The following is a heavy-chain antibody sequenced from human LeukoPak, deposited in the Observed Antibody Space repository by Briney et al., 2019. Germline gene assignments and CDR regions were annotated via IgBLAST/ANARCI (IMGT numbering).Heavy chain of an antibody. CDR1: GFTFSKYW. Sequence: PGGSLRLSCAASGFTFSKYWMHWVRQAPGKGLVWVSRINSDGRSTSYADSVKGRFTTSRDNAKNTLYLQMNSLRAEDTAVYYCARDYDILTGYYLFDYWGQGTLVTVSS. CDR2: INSDGRST. D-gene: IGHD3-9*01. CDR3: ARDYDILTGYYLFDY. J-gene: IGHJ4*02. V-gene: IGHV3-74*01.